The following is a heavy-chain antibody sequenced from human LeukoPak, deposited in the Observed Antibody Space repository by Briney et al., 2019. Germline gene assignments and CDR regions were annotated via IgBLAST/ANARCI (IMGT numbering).Heavy chain of an antibody. Sequence: ASVKVSCKASGYTFTSYGISLVRQAPGQGLEWMGWISVYNGNTNNAQKLQGRVTMTTDTSTSTAYMELRSLRSDDTAVYYCARVYNYYDTSGYYLGNYFDHWGRGTLVTVSS. J-gene: IGHJ4*02. CDR3: ARVYNYYDTSGYYLGNYFDH. CDR1: GYTFTSYG. CDR2: ISVYNGNT. D-gene: IGHD3-22*01. V-gene: IGHV1-18*01.